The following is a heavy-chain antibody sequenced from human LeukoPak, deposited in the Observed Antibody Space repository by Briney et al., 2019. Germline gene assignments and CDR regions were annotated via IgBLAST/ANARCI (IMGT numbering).Heavy chain of an antibody. CDR1: GGSISSYY. CDR3: ARDFLFYYYGSGSSHDAFDI. CDR2: IYYSGST. D-gene: IGHD3-10*01. J-gene: IGHJ3*02. V-gene: IGHV4-59*01. Sequence: PSETLSLTCTVSGGSISSYYWSWLRQPPGKGLEWIGYIYYSGSTNYNPSLKSRVTISVDTSKNQFSLKLSSVTAADTAVYYCARDFLFYYYGSGSSHDAFDIWGQGTMVTVS.